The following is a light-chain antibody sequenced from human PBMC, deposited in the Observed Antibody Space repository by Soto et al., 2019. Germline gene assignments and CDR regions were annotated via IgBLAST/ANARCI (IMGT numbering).Light chain of an antibody. J-gene: IGLJ1*01. CDR2: NVS. CDR3: TSYTSSSTYV. Sequence: QSALTQPASVSGSPGQSITISCTGTSSDVGGHNSVSWYQQHPGKDPKLMIYNVSNRPSGVSNRFSGSKSGNTASLTISGLLAEDEADYYCTSYTSSSTYVFGAVTKVTVL. V-gene: IGLV2-14*01. CDR1: SSDVGGHNS.